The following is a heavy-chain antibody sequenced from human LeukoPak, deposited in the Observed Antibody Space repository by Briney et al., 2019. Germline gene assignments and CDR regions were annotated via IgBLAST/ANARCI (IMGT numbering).Heavy chain of an antibody. CDR1: GFTFSSYA. J-gene: IGHJ4*02. V-gene: IGHV3-23*01. D-gene: IGHD6-19*01. Sequence: PGGSLRLSCAASGFTFSSYAMSWVRQAPGKVLERVSAISGSGGSAYYADSVKGRFTISRDNSKNTLYLQMNSLRAEDTAVYYCARESAVAGIDYWGQGTLVTVSS. CDR2: ISGSGGSA. CDR3: ARESAVAGIDY.